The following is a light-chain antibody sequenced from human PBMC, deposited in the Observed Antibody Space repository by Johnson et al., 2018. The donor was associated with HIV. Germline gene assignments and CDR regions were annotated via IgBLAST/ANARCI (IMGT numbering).Light chain of an antibody. J-gene: IGLJ1*01. V-gene: IGLV1-51*01. CDR3: GTWDSSLSVYV. Sequence: QSVLTQPPSVSAAPGQRVTISCSGSSSNIGNNYVSWYQQVPGTAHKLLIYENNKRPSGIPDRFSGSKSGTSATLGITGLQTGDEADYYCGTWDSSLSVYVFGTGTKVTVL. CDR2: ENN. CDR1: SSNIGNNY.